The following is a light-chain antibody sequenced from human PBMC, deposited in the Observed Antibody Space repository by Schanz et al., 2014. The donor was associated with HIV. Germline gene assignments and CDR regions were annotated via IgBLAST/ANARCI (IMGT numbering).Light chain of an antibody. CDR3: QQFGISPPWT. Sequence: EIVLTQSPVILSLSPGERATLSCRASQTVSSNSLGWYQQKRGQVPRLLIYSASRRANGIPDRFSGSGSGTDFTLTISGLEPEDFAVYYCQQFGISPPWTFGQGTKVEIK. V-gene: IGKV3-20*01. CDR1: QTVSSNS. CDR2: SAS. J-gene: IGKJ1*01.